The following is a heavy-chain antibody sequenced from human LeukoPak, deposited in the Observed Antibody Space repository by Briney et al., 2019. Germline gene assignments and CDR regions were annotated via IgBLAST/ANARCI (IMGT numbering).Heavy chain of an antibody. J-gene: IGHJ4*02. CDR3: ARSGIQLWPTSSDY. D-gene: IGHD5-18*01. Sequence: PGGSLRLSCAASGFTVSSNYMSWVRQAPGKGLEWVANIKQDGSEKYYVDSEKGRFTISRDNAKNSLYLQMNSLRAEDTAVYYCARSGIQLWPTSSDYWGQGTLVTVSS. V-gene: IGHV3-7*04. CDR2: IKQDGSEK. CDR1: GFTVSSNY.